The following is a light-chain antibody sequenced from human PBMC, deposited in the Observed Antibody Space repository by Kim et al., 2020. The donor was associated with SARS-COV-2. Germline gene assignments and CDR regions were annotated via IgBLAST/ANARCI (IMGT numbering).Light chain of an antibody. J-gene: IGLJ2*01. CDR1: PGAVTSGHF. Sequence: PGGTVPLTCDSPPGAVTSGHFPYWFQQQPGQAPRTLLYDTDKRHSWTPARFSGSLLGGKAALTLSAAQAEDEADYYCLLSYSDSRVFGGGTQLTVL. CDR3: LLSYSDSRV. CDR2: DTD. V-gene: IGLV7-46*01.